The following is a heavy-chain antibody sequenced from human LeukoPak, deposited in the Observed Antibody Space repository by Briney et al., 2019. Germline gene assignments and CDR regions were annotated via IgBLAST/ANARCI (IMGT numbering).Heavy chain of an antibody. J-gene: IGHJ4*02. CDR2: ISWNSGSI. V-gene: IGHV3-9*01. CDR3: AKDWGGSYDY. Sequence: GGSLRLSCAASGFTFEDYAMHWVRQAPGKGLEWVSGISWNSGSIDYADSVKGRFTISRDNSKNTLYLQMNSLRAEDTAVYYCAKDWGGSYDYWGQGTLVTVSS. D-gene: IGHD3-16*01. CDR1: GFTFEDYA.